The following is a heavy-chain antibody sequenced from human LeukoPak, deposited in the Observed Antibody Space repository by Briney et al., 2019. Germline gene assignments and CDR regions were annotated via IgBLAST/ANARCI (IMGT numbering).Heavy chain of an antibody. CDR1: GYSFTDYW. Sequence: GESLKISCRGSGYSFTDYWIGWVRQMPGKGLEWMGIIYPGDSDTRYSPSFQGQVTISADKSINTAYLQWSSLKASDIAMYYCARRGKSDEHFEYWGQGTLVTVSS. V-gene: IGHV5-51*01. D-gene: IGHD2-21*02. CDR2: IYPGDSDT. J-gene: IGHJ4*02. CDR3: ARRGKSDEHFEY.